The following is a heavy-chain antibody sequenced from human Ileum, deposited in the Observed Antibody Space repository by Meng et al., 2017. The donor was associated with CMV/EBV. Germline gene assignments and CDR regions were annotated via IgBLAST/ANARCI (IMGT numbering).Heavy chain of an antibody. CDR2: IYSDGSST. CDR1: GFTFSSYW. V-gene: IGHV3-74*01. D-gene: IGHD3-10*01. CDR3: VRGGSTYYNS. J-gene: IGHJ4*02. Sequence: GVLKISCAASGFTFSSYWMHWVRQAPGKGLVWVSRIYSDGSSTNYADSVKGRFTISRDNAKNTLYLQMDSLRAEDTAVYYCVRGGSTYYNSWGQGSLVTVSS.